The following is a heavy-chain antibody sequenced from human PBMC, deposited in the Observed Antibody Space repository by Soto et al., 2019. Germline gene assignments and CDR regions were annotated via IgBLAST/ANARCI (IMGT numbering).Heavy chain of an antibody. CDR3: ARDGDVNTGFGKDY. CDR1: GCNFSSYG. V-gene: IGHV3-33*01. CDR2: IWHDGGNK. J-gene: IGHJ4*02. D-gene: IGHD3-16*01. Sequence: GGTLRLSCAASGCNFSSYGMNWVRQAPGKGLEWVAFIWHDGGNKFYAESVKGRFTISRDNSKNTLYLQMTSLSAEDTAMYYCARDGDVNTGFGKDYWGQGTLVTVSS.